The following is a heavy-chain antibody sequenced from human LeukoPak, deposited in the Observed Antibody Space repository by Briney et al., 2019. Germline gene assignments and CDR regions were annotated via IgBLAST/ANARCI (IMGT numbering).Heavy chain of an antibody. CDR2: IKQDGSEK. D-gene: IGHD3-22*01. Sequence: GGSLRLSCAASGFTFSSYWMSWVRQAPGKGLEWVANIKQDGSEKYYVDSVKGRFTISRDNTKNSLYLQMNGLRAEDTAVYYCARTRSSGCLTFDYWGQGILVTVSS. CDR1: GFTFSSYW. CDR3: ARTRSSGCLTFDY. V-gene: IGHV3-7*01. J-gene: IGHJ4*02.